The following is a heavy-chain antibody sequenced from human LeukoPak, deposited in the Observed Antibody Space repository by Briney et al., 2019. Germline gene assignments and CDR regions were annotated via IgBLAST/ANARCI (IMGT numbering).Heavy chain of an antibody. Sequence: SQTLSLTCAISGDSVSSNSAAWNWIRQSPSRGLEWLGRSYYRSKWYNDYAVSVKSRITINPDTSKNQFSLQLNSVTPEDTAMYYCARGAGSSWSPRFDYWGQGTLVTVSS. D-gene: IGHD6-13*01. V-gene: IGHV6-1*01. CDR1: GDSVSSNSAA. CDR3: ARGAGSSWSPRFDY. J-gene: IGHJ4*02. CDR2: SYYRSKWYN.